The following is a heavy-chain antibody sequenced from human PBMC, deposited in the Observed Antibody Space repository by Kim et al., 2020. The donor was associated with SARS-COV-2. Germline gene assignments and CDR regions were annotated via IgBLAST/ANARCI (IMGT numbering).Heavy chain of an antibody. J-gene: IGHJ4*02. V-gene: IGHV3-73*01. CDR1: GFTLSGSA. CDR2: IRSKANSYAT. CDR3: IAREDAYAY. D-gene: IGHD2-2*01. Sequence: GGSLRLSCAASGFTLSGSAMQWVRQASGKGLEWVGRIRSKANSYATAYAASVKGRFTISRDDSQNTAYLQMNSLKTEDTAVYYCIAREDAYAYWGQGTLVTVSS.